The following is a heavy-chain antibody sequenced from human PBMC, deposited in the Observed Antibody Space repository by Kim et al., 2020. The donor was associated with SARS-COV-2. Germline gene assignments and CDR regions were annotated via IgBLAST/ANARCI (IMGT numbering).Heavy chain of an antibody. CDR1: GFIFSDYA. D-gene: IGHD6-19*01. CDR2: ISYDGNNE. CDR3: AKDDGSSWTVAGSTPDH. Sequence: GGSLRLSCSTSGFIFSDYAMHWVRQAPGKGLEWLGVISYDGNNEYYIDSVKGRFTLSRDISRDIVYLQMDDLRPEDTGVYYCAKDDGSSWTVAGSTPDHWGQGTLVIVSS. J-gene: IGHJ4*02. V-gene: IGHV3-30*04.